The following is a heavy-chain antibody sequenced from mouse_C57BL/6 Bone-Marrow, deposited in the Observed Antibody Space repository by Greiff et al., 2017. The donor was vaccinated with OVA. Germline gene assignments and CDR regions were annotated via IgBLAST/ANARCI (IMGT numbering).Heavy chain of an antibody. D-gene: IGHD1-1*01. V-gene: IGHV1-54*01. Sequence: QVQLKQSGAELVRPGTSVKVSCKASGYAFTNYLIEWVKQRPGQGLEWIGVINPGSGGTNYNEKFKGKATLTADKSSSTAYMQLSSLTSEDSAVYYCARSITTVSDYWGQGTTLTVSS. CDR1: GYAFTNYL. CDR3: ARSITTVSDY. CDR2: INPGSGGT. J-gene: IGHJ2*01.